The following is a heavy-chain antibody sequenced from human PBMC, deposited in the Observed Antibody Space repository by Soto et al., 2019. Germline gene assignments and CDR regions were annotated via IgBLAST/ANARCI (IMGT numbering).Heavy chain of an antibody. J-gene: IGHJ4*02. CDR2: ISAHNDNT. V-gene: IGHV1-18*01. D-gene: IGHD1-1*01. CDR1: GYTFSSYS. Sequence: QVHLVQSGAEVKKPRASVKVSGKASGYTFSSYSITWVRQATGQGLEWMGWISAHNDNTDYAQKLQGRVIVTRDTSTTTAYMELRSLISDDTAVYYCARGRYGDYWGQGALVTVSS. CDR3: ARGRYGDY.